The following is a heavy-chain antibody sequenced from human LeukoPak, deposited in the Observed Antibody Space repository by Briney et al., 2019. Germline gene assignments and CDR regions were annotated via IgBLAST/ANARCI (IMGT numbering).Heavy chain of an antibody. D-gene: IGHD5-24*01. Sequence: PGGSLRLSCAASGFTFSSYSMNWVRQAPGRGREWVSSISSSSSCIYYADSVKGRFTISRDNAKNSLYPQMNSVRAEDTAVYYCARHGKMAADAFDIWGQGTMVTVSS. J-gene: IGHJ3*02. CDR2: ISSSSSCI. CDR3: ARHGKMAADAFDI. V-gene: IGHV3-21*01. CDR1: GFTFSSYS.